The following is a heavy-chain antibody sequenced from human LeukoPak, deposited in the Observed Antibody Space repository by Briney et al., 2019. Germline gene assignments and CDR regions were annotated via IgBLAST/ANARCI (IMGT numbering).Heavy chain of an antibody. CDR3: AREFRAAAGKSFDY. CDR1: GFTVSSNY. CDR2: IYSGGST. V-gene: IGHV3-66*01. D-gene: IGHD6-13*01. Sequence: PGGSLRLSCAASGFTVSSNYMSWVRQAPGKGLEWVSVIYSGGSTYYAGSMKGRFTISRDNAKNSLYLQMNSPRAEDTAVYYCAREFRAAAGKSFDYWGQGTLVAVSS. J-gene: IGHJ4*02.